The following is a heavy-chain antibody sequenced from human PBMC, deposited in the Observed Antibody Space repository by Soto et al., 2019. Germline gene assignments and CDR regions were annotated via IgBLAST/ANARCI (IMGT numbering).Heavy chain of an antibody. CDR3: ARRWGEGRVDY. D-gene: IGHD3-10*01. Sequence: SETLSLTCTVSGGSITSENWWSWVRQPPGKGLEWIGEIYHSGNTNYNPSLKSRVTMAVDKSRNQFSLKLSSVTAADTAVYYCARRWGEGRVDYWGQGTLVTVSS. V-gene: IGHV4-4*02. CDR1: GGSITSENW. CDR2: IYHSGNT. J-gene: IGHJ4*02.